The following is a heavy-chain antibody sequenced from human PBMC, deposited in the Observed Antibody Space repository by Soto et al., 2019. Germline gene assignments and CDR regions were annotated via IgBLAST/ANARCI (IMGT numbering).Heavy chain of an antibody. Sequence: QELLVESGGGVVQPGRSLRLSCAASGFNFGVYGMYWVRQAPGKGLEWVSTIAHDAKNQWYSDSVKGRFIVSRDNTKNTLDLQMDSLRDEATGVYYCVRDLSIAGDFWGQGALVIVSS. CDR3: VRDLSIAGDF. V-gene: IGHV3-33*05. CDR2: IAHDAKNQ. CDR1: GFNFGVYG. J-gene: IGHJ4*02. D-gene: IGHD3-16*02.